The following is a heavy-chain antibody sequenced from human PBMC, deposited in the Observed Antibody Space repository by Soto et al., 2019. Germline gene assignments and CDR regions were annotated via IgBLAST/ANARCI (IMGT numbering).Heavy chain of an antibody. D-gene: IGHD4-17*01. CDR1: AVSLSSYS. Sequence: KPXVSLRLSCAASAVSLSSYSMNWVRQAPGKGLERVSSISSSSSYIYYADSLKGRFTISRDNAKNSLYLQMNSLRAEDTAVYYCARGGLDYENYYAMDVWGQGNTVTVSS. J-gene: IGHJ6*02. CDR2: ISSSSSYI. CDR3: ARGGLDYENYYAMDV. V-gene: IGHV3-21*01.